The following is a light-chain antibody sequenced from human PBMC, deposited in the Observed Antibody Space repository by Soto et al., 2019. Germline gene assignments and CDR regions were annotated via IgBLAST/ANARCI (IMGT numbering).Light chain of an antibody. Sequence: QSALTQPRSMSGSPGQSVAISCTGTNSDVGGYDYVSWYQQHPGKAPKLMVYDVTKRPSGVPDRFSGSKSGNTASLTISGLQSEDEADYYCSSYAGTYSYVFGTGTKVTVL. V-gene: IGLV2-11*01. CDR3: SSYAGTYSYV. CDR2: DVT. J-gene: IGLJ1*01. CDR1: NSDVGGYDY.